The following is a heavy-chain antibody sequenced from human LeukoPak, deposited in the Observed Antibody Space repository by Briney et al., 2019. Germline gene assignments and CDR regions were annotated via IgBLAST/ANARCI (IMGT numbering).Heavy chain of an antibody. CDR1: GGSISSGSYY. V-gene: IGHV4-61*02. D-gene: IGHD3-22*01. Sequence: SETLSLTCTVSGGSISSGSYYWSWIRQPAGKGLEWIGRIYTSGTTNYNPSLKSRVTISVDTSKNQFSLKLSSVTAADTAVYYCARDPWFYYDSGGYFQTWGQGTLVTVSS. J-gene: IGHJ4*02. CDR3: ARDPWFYYDSGGYFQT. CDR2: IYTSGTT.